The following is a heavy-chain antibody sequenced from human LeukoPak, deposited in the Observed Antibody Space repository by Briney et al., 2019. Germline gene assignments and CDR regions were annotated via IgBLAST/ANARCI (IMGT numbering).Heavy chain of an antibody. CDR1: GGSINSYY. CDR2: ISYSGST. Sequence: SETLSLTCTVSGGSINSYYWSWIRQPPGKGLEWIAYISYSGSTDYNPSLKNRVTISIDTSKNQFSLRLTSVTAADTAVYYCAELDRRPNLFDPWGQGTLVTVS. CDR3: AELDRRPNLFDP. V-gene: IGHV4-59*08. D-gene: IGHD1-1*01. J-gene: IGHJ5*02.